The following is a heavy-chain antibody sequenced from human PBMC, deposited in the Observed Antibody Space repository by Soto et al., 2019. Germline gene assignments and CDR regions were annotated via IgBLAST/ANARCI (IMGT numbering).Heavy chain of an antibody. CDR3: AIYGMRQQLPRCFDY. CDR1: GYTFTTYY. V-gene: IGHV1-46*01. D-gene: IGHD6-13*01. CDR2: INPSGGGT. J-gene: IGHJ4*02. Sequence: ASVKVSCKASGYTFTTYYMHWVRPAPGQGLEWMGIINPSGGGTNYAQKFQDRVTMTRDTSTTTVYMELSSLRSEDTAVYYCAIYGMRQQLPRCFDYWGQGTLVTLSS.